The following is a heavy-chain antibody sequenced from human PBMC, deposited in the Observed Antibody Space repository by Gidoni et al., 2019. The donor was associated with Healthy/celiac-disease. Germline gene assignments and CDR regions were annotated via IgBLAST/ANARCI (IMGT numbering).Heavy chain of an antibody. J-gene: IGHJ6*02. D-gene: IGHD6-13*01. V-gene: IGHV3-33*01. CDR2: IWYDGSNK. CDR1: GFTFSSYG. Sequence: QVQLVESGGGVVQPGRSLRLSCAASGFTFSSYGMHWVRQAPGKGLEWVAVIWYDGSNKYYADSVKGRFTISRDNSKNTLYLQMNSLRAEDTAVYYCARGELAAAGIHRYGMDVWGQGTTVTVSS. CDR3: ARGELAAAGIHRYGMDV.